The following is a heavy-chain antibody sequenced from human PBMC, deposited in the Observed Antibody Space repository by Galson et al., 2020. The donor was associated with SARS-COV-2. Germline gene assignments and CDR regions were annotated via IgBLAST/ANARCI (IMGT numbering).Heavy chain of an antibody. V-gene: IGHV4-59*01. D-gene: IGHD2-15*01. J-gene: IGHJ3*01. Sequence: SPTISITRSVSDGYISSYYWTWLRQPPGKGLEWLGFIHSSGINEYKPSLKSRVTISVDTSKNRFSLKLISVTAADTAVYYCVRGAPYCSGGSCAFDVWGQGTMLTVSS. CDR3: VRGAPYCSGGSCAFDV. CDR1: DGYISSYY. CDR2: IHSSGIN.